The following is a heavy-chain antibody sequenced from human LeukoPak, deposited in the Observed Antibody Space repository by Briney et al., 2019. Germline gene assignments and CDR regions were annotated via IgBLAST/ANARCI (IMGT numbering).Heavy chain of an antibody. D-gene: IGHD2-15*01. CDR2: ISYDGSNN. Sequence: PGGSLRLSCAASGFTFSSYAMHWVRQAPGKGLEWVAVISYDGSNNYHADSVQGRFTISRDNSKNTLYLQMDSLRAEDTAVYYCAREVTVATPDRKFDCWGQGTLVTVSS. V-gene: IGHV3-30-3*01. CDR3: AREVTVATPDRKFDC. CDR1: GFTFSSYA. J-gene: IGHJ4*02.